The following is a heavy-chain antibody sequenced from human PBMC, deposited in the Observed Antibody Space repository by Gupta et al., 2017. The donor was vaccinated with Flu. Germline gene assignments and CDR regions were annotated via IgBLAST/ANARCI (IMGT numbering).Heavy chain of an antibody. D-gene: IGHD3-10*01. CDR1: GFTLSSYW. Sequence: IRYGAASGFTLSSYWMSWVRQAPGKGLEWVANIKHDGSEKNYVDSVKGRFTISRDNAKNSLYLQMNSLRAEDTALYYCARPTDYYGSGSSDYWGQGTLVTVSS. V-gene: IGHV3-7*01. J-gene: IGHJ4*02. CDR2: IKHDGSEK. CDR3: ARPTDYYGSGSSDY.